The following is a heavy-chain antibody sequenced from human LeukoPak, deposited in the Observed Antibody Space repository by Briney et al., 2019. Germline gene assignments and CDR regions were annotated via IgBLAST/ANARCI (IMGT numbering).Heavy chain of an antibody. Sequence: PGGSLRLSCAASGFTFSGSAVHWVRQASGNGLEWVGHIGNKVSNYATEYAASLRGRFTISRDDSKDTAYLQVSSLKTEDTAVYYCAGNYDSWTGLNYWGQGTLVTVSS. CDR2: IGNKVSNYAT. D-gene: IGHD3-3*01. J-gene: IGHJ4*02. V-gene: IGHV3-73*01. CDR3: AGNYDSWTGLNY. CDR1: GFTFSGSA.